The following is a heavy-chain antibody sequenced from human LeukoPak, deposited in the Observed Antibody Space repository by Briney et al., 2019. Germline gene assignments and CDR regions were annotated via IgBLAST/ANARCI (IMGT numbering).Heavy chain of an antibody. J-gene: IGHJ5*02. D-gene: IGHD2-21*01. CDR1: RYIFTDYY. CDR2: INPNSGGT. Sequence: ASVKVSCKTSRYIFTDYYMHWVRQAPGQGLEWTGWINPNSGGTSSAQKFQGRVTMTRDTSITTVYMEVSWLTSDDTAIYYCARADRLDGGPYLIGPWGQGTLVTVSS. CDR3: ARADRLDGGPYLIGP. V-gene: IGHV1-2*02.